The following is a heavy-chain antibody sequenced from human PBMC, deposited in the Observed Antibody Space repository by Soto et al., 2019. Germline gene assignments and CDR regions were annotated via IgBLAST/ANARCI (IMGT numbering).Heavy chain of an antibody. CDR3: AKFFVETGSNSGWPWSFHY. CDR1: GFTFSNYA. V-gene: IGHV3-23*01. D-gene: IGHD6-25*01. Sequence: EVQLLESGGGLVQPGRSLRLSCAASGFTFSNYAMSWVRQAPGQGLDWVSAISGSAGTTYYADSVKGRFTISRGNSKNTLFLQMNSLRAEDAAVYYCAKFFVETGSNSGWPWSFHYWGQGTLVTVSS. CDR2: ISGSAGTT. J-gene: IGHJ4*02.